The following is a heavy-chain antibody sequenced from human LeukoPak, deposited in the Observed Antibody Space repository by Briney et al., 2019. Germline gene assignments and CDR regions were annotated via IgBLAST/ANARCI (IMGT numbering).Heavy chain of an antibody. D-gene: IGHD3-3*01. CDR1: GFTFSSYW. CDR3: ARDRAWNYFDY. V-gene: IGHV3-30*03. CDR2: ISNDGSRK. Sequence: GGSLRLSCAASGFTFSSYWMSWVRQAPGKGLEWVAIISNDGSRKYYAHSVEGRFTISRDNSKNTLYLQMDSLRAEDTAVYYCARDRAWNYFDYWGQGTLVTVSS. J-gene: IGHJ4*02.